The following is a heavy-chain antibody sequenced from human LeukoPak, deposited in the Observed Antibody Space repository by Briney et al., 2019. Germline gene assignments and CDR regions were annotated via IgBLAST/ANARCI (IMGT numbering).Heavy chain of an antibody. V-gene: IGHV3-30*18. D-gene: IGHD3-22*01. CDR2: ISYDGSNK. Sequence: GGSLRLSCAASGFTFSSYGMHWVRQAPGKGLEWVAVISYDGSNKYYADSVKGRFTISRDNSKNTLYLQMNSLRAEDTAVYYCAKDAAHYYDSKGPMYYFDYWGQGTLVTVSS. J-gene: IGHJ4*02. CDR1: GFTFSSYG. CDR3: AKDAAHYYDSKGPMYYFDY.